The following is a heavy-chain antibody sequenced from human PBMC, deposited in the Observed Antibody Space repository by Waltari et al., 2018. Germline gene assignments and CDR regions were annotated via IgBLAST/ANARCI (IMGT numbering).Heavy chain of an antibody. D-gene: IGHD6-13*01. V-gene: IGHV3-23*01. CDR1: GFTFSSYA. CDR2: ISGSGGST. Sequence: EVQLLESGGGLVQPGGSLRLSCAASGFTFSSYALSWVRQAPGKGLEWVSAISGSGGSTYYADSVKGRFTISRDNSKNTLYLQMNSLRAEDTAVYYCAKSYSSSWEGFDYWGQGTLVTVSS. CDR3: AKSYSSSWEGFDY. J-gene: IGHJ4*02.